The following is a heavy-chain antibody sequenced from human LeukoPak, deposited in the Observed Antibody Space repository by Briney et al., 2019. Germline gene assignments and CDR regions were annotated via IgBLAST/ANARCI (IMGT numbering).Heavy chain of an antibody. CDR2: INHSGST. D-gene: IGHD3-3*01. V-gene: IGHV4-34*01. CDR1: GGSFSGYY. Sequence: SETLSLTCAVYGGSFSGYYWSWIRRPPGKGLEWIGEINHSGSTNYNPSLKSRVTISVDTSKNQFSLKLSSVTAADTAVYYCARGRFDFWSGPFAGDWGQGTLVTVSS. CDR3: ARGRFDFWSGPFAGD. J-gene: IGHJ4*02.